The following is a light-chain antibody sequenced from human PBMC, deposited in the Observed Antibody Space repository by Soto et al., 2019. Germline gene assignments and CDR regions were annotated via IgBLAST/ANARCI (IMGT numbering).Light chain of an antibody. CDR3: ISYSRSSTYV. CDR1: SSDVGGFNF. V-gene: IGLV2-14*03. Sequence: QSALTQPASVSGSPGQSITISCTGTSSDVGGFNFVSWYQQYPGQAPKLIIHDVSERPSGISYRFSGSKSGNTAALTISGLQAEDEGDYYCISYSRSSTYVFGTGTKLTVL. CDR2: DVS. J-gene: IGLJ1*01.